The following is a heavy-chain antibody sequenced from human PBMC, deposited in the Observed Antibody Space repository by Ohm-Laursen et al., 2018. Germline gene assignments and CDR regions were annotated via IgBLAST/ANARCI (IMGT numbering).Heavy chain of an antibody. J-gene: IGHJ3*02. CDR3: TRGSPVGGTMSAFDI. CDR1: EYTFTGYY. D-gene: IGHD6-19*01. CDR2: MNPKSGGT. Sequence: VASVKVSCKASEYTFTGYYIHWVRQAPGQGLEWMGWMNPKSGGTDYARKFQGRVTVARDTSISTAYMELSRLTSDDTAIYFCTRGSPVGGTMSAFDIWGQGTKVTVSS. V-gene: IGHV1-2*02.